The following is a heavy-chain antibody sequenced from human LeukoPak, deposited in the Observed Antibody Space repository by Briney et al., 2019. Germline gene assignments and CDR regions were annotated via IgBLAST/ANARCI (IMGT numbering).Heavy chain of an antibody. J-gene: IGHJ6*02. V-gene: IGHV4-59*01. Sequence: SVTLSLTCTVSGGSINSFFWNWIRQPPGKGLEWIGYISFSGITNYNPSLQSRVSTSVDTSKNEFSLRLSSVTAADTAVYYCARGGSRQNFYYYGLDVWGQGTTVTVSS. D-gene: IGHD6-25*01. CDR2: ISFSGIT. CDR1: GGSINSFF. CDR3: ARGGSRQNFYYYGLDV.